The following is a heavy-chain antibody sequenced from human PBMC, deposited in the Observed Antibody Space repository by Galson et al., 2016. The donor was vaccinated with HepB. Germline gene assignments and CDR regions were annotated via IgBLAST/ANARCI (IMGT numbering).Heavy chain of an antibody. CDR1: EFTFSNHA. J-gene: IGHJ1*01. D-gene: IGHD3-10*01. CDR3: ARGWTHYGSGRYYPEYFQY. CDR2: ISGSGRST. Sequence: SLRLSCADSEFTFSNHAMNWIRQGPGKGLEWVSTISGSGRSTYYADSVKGRFTISRDNSKNTLYLQMNSLRAEDTAVYYCARGWTHYGSGRYYPEYFQYWGQGTPAIVSS. V-gene: IGHV3-23*01.